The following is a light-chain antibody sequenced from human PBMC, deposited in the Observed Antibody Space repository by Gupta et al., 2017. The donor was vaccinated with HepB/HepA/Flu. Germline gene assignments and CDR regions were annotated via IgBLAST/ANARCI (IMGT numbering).Light chain of an antibody. CDR3: QQSYTTPYS. Sequence: SIGDRITITCRASQSINIYLHWYQQTPGNAPKLLIYAASTLQTGVPSRFSGSGSGTDFTLTISSLQPEDFATYYCQQSYTTPYSFGQGTKLAVK. J-gene: IGKJ2*03. V-gene: IGKV1-39*01. CDR1: QSINIY. CDR2: AAS.